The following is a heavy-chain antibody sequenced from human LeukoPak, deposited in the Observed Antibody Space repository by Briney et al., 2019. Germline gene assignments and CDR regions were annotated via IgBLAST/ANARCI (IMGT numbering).Heavy chain of an antibody. CDR1: GGSISSYY. CDR3: ARDLPYSSSWYGSVDYYYYGMDV. J-gene: IGHJ6*02. CDR2: IYTSGST. Sequence: SETLSLTCTVSGGSISSYYWSWIRQPAGKGLEWIGRIYTSGSTNYNPSLKSRVTMSVDTSKNQFSPKLSSVTAADTAVYYCARDLPYSSSWYGSVDYYYYGMDVWGQGTTVTVSS. V-gene: IGHV4-4*07. D-gene: IGHD6-13*01.